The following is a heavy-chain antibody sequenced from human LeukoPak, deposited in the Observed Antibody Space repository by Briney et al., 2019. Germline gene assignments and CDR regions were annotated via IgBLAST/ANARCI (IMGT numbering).Heavy chain of an antibody. Sequence: PSETLSLTCAVYGGSFSGYYWSWIRQPPGKGLEWIGEINHSGSTNYNPSLKSRVTISVDTSKNQFSLKLSSVTAADTAVYYCARGKKDYGDYAPTWYFDLWGRGTLVTISS. CDR1: GGSFSGYY. CDR2: INHSGST. J-gene: IGHJ2*01. CDR3: ARGKKDYGDYAPTWYFDL. D-gene: IGHD4-17*01. V-gene: IGHV4-34*01.